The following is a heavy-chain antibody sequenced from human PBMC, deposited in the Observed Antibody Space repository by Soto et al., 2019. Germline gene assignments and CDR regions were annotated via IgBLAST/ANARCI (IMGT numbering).Heavy chain of an antibody. CDR3: ARDLRAYSSSENDY. V-gene: IGHV3-66*01. CDR2: IYSDGTT. D-gene: IGHD6-6*01. CDR1: GLSVNKKY. J-gene: IGHJ4*02. Sequence: EVQLVESGGGLVQPGGSLRLSCAASGLSVNKKYMTWVRQAPGKGLEWVSVIYSDGTTYYADSVKGRFTISRDNSKNTLHLQMDSLRAEDTAVYYCARDLRAYSSSENDYWGQGTLVTVSS.